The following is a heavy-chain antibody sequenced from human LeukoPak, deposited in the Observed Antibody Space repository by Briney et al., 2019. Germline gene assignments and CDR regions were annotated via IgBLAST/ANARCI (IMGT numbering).Heavy chain of an antibody. CDR3: AKDRDIVVVVAATPYDY. J-gene: IGHJ4*02. CDR1: GFTFSSYA. CDR2: ISGSGGST. Sequence: PGGSLRLPCAASGFTFSSYAMSWVRQAPGKGLEWVSAISGSGGSTYYADSVKGRFTISRDNSKNTLYLQMNSLRAEDTAVYYCAKDRDIVVVVAATPYDYWGQGTLVTVSS. V-gene: IGHV3-23*01. D-gene: IGHD2-15*01.